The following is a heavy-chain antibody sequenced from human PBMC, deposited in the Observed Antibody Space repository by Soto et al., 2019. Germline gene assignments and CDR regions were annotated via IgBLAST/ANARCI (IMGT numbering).Heavy chain of an antibody. V-gene: IGHV1-69*06. Sequence: SVKVSCKASGGTFNSYDINWVRQAPGQGLEWMGGIIPIVETPKYAQKFQGRVTITADTSLNTAYMELSSLRSDDTAMFYCASGRYDASGYFDYWGQGTLVTVSS. D-gene: IGHD3-22*01. CDR3: ASGRYDASGYFDY. J-gene: IGHJ4*02. CDR2: IIPIVETP. CDR1: GGTFNSYD.